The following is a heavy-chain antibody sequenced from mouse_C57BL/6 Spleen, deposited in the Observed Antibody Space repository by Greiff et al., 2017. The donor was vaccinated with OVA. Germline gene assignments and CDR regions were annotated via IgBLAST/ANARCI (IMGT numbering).Heavy chain of an antibody. CDR1: GYTFTSYG. D-gene: IGHD1-1*01. J-gene: IGHJ1*03. Sequence: VQLQQSGAELVRPGSSVKMSCKTSGYTFTSYGINWVKQRPGQGLEWIGTISIGNGYTEYNAKFKGQATLTSDTSSSTAYMQLSSLTSEDSAIYFCAISLRSWYFDVWGTGTTVTVSS. CDR3: AISLRSWYFDV. CDR2: ISIGNGYT. V-gene: IGHV1-58*01.